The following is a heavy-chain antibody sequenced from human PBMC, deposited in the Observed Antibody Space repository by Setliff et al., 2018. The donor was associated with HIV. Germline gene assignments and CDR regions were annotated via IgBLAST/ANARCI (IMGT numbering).Heavy chain of an antibody. Sequence: SETLSLTCIVSGGSVSGYKWSWIRQSPGKGLEWIGYIYTSGSATYNPSLKSRVTISIDTSKNQLSLRLDSVTAADTAVYYCARRDYNFSGTFDIWGQGTMVTVSS. D-gene: IGHD3-3*01. CDR3: ARRDYNFSGTFDI. V-gene: IGHV4-4*08. CDR1: GGSVSGYK. CDR2: IYTSGSA. J-gene: IGHJ3*02.